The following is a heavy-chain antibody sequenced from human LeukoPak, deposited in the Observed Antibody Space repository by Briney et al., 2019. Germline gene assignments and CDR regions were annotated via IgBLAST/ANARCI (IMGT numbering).Heavy chain of an antibody. CDR2: IIPIFGTA. D-gene: IGHD3-16*01. J-gene: IGHJ3*02. V-gene: IGHV1-69*05. Sequence: ASVKVSCKASGGTFSSYAISGVRQAPGQGLEWMGGIIPIFGTANYAQKFQGRVTITTDESTSTAYMELSSLRSEDTAVYYCARDFVLDAFDIWGQGTMVTVSS. CDR3: ARDFVLDAFDI. CDR1: GGTFSSYA.